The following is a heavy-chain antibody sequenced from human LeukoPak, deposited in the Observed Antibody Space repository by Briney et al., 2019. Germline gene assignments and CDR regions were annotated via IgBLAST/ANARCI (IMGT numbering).Heavy chain of an antibody. D-gene: IGHD1-26*01. CDR2: VSFERNDK. Sequence: PGGSLRLSCAASGFNFRSFGFHWVRQAPGKGLEWLAIVSFERNDKYYADSVKGRFTISGDESKNTLYLQMNSLRSEDTAVYYCARDPHSRGTSYLDNWGQGTLVTVAS. J-gene: IGHJ4*02. CDR1: GFNFRSFG. CDR3: ARDPHSRGTSYLDN. V-gene: IGHV3-30*03.